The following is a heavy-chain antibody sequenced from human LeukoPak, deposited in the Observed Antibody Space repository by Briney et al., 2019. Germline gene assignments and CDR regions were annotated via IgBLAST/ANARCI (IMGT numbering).Heavy chain of an antibody. CDR3: ARGPRIVVRPVVMGYFDY. CDR2: IIPILGIA. CDR1: GGTFSSYA. D-gene: IGHD3-22*01. Sequence: ASVKVSCKASGGTFSSYAISWVRQAPGQGLEWMGRIIPILGIANYAQKFQSRVTITADKSTSTAYMELSSLRSEDTAVYYCARGPRIVVRPVVMGYFDYWGQGTLVTVSS. V-gene: IGHV1-69*04. J-gene: IGHJ4*02.